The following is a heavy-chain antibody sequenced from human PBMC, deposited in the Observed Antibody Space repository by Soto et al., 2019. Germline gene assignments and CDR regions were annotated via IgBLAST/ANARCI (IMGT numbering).Heavy chain of an antibody. J-gene: IGHJ6*02. CDR2: ISSSGSTI. D-gene: IGHD6-19*01. Sequence: PGGSLRLSCAASGFTFSSYEMNWVRQAPGKGLEWVSYISSSGSTIYYADSVKGRFTISRDNAKNSLYLQMNSLRAEDTAVYYCARTESSGRYGYYYGMDVWGQGTTVTVSS. CDR1: GFTFSSYE. V-gene: IGHV3-48*03. CDR3: ARTESSGRYGYYYGMDV.